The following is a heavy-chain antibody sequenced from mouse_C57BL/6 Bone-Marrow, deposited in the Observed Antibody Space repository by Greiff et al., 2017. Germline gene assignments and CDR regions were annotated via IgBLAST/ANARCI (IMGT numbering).Heavy chain of an antibody. D-gene: IGHD2-3*01. CDR3: ARWLLPYAMDY. CDR2: IDPSDSYT. Sequence: QAQLKESGAELVRPGTSVKLSCKASGYTFTSYWMHWVKQRPGQGLEWIGVIDPSDSYTNYNQKFKGKATLTVDTSSSTAYMQLSSLTSEDSAVYYCARWLLPYAMDYWGQGTSVTVSS. V-gene: IGHV1-59*01. J-gene: IGHJ4*01. CDR1: GYTFTSYW.